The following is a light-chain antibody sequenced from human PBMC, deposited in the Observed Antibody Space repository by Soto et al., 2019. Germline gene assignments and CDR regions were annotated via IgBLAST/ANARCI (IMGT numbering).Light chain of an antibody. CDR2: EGS. CDR3: CSYAHSRTPPYV. J-gene: IGLJ1*01. CDR1: SSDVGSYDL. V-gene: IGLV2-23*01. Sequence: QSALTQPASVSASPGQSITISCTGTSSDVGSYDLVSWYQHHPGKAPKLIIYEGSKRPSGVSNRFSGSKSGNTASLTISGLLAEDDSDYYCCSYAHSRTPPYVFGRGTKSPT.